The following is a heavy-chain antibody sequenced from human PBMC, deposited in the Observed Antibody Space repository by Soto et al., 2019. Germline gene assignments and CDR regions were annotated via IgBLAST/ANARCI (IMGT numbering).Heavy chain of an antibody. CDR2: INAGNGNT. J-gene: IGHJ5*02. V-gene: IGHV1-3*01. CDR3: ARDYYDSSSYYNWFDP. D-gene: IGHD3-22*01. CDR1: GYTFTSYA. Sequence: ASVKVSCKASGYTFTSYAMHWVRQAPGQRLEWMGWINAGNGNTKYSQKFQGRVTITRDTSASTAYMELSSLRSEDTAVYYCARDYYDSSSYYNWFDPWGQGTLVTVSS.